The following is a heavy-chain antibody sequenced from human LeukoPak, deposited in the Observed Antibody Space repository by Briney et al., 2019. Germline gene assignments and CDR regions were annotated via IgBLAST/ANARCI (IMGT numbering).Heavy chain of an antibody. J-gene: IGHJ4*02. CDR2: INHSGST. Sequence: KPSETLSLTCAVYGGSFSGYYWSWIRQPPGKGLEWIGEINHSGSTNYNPSLKSRVTISVDTSKNQFSLKLSSVTAADTAVYYCARAQRVRGVIISGIVYWGQGTLVTVSS. V-gene: IGHV4-34*01. CDR3: ARAQRVRGVIISGIVY. D-gene: IGHD3-10*01. CDR1: GGSFSGYY.